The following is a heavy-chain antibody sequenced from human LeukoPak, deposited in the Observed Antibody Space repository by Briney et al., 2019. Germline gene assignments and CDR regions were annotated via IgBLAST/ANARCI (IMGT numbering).Heavy chain of an antibody. CDR2: ISSSSSTI. Sequence: GGSQRLSCAASGFTFSSYSMNWVRQAPGKGLEWVSYISSSSSTIYYADSVKGRFTISRDNAKNSLYLQMNSLRAEDTAVYYCAKYSSGWNFDYWGQGTLVTVSS. V-gene: IGHV3-48*01. D-gene: IGHD6-19*01. J-gene: IGHJ4*02. CDR3: AKYSSGWNFDY. CDR1: GFTFSSYS.